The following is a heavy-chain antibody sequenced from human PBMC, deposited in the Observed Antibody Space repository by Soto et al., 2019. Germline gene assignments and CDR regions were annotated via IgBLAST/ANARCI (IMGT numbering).Heavy chain of an antibody. CDR2: INPNSGGT. CDR1: GYTFTGYY. J-gene: IGHJ6*02. Sequence: ASVKVSCKASGYTFTGYYMHWVRQAPGQGLEWMGWINPNSGGTNYAQKFQGRVTMTRDTSISTAYMELSRLRSDDTAVYYCARDGNTWIQLWLRGSYGMDVWGQGTTVTVSS. CDR3: ARDGNTWIQLWLRGSYGMDV. V-gene: IGHV1-2*02. D-gene: IGHD5-18*01.